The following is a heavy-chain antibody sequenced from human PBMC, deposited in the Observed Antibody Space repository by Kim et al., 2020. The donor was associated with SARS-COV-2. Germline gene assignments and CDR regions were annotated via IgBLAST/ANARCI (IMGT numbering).Heavy chain of an antibody. CDR3: AKPGLPRYNWFDP. V-gene: IGHV4-34*01. CDR1: GGSFSDYY. Sequence: SETLSLTCAVYGGSFSDYYWTWIRQPPGKGLERIGEINHSGSTNYNPSLKSRVTISVDTSKNQFSLKLRSVTAADTAVYYCAKPGLPRYNWFDPWGQGT. J-gene: IGHJ5*02. CDR2: INHSGST. D-gene: IGHD6-25*01.